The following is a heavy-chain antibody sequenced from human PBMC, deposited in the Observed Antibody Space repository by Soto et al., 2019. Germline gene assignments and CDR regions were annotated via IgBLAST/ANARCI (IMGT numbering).Heavy chain of an antibody. CDR2: ISYDGSNK. CDR1: GFTFSSYA. V-gene: IGHV3-30-3*01. Sequence: QVQLVESGGGVVQPGRSLRLSCAASGFTFSSYAMHWVRQAPGKGLEWVAVISYDGSNKYYADSVKGRFTISRDNSKNTLDLQMNSLRAEDTAVYYCARDLIAGYYYYGMDVWCQWPTVTVSS. J-gene: IGHJ6*02. D-gene: IGHD2-21*01. CDR3: ARDLIAGYYYYGMDV.